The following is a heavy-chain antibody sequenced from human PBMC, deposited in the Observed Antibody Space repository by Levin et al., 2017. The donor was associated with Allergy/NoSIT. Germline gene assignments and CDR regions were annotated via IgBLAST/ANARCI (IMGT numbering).Heavy chain of an antibody. CDR1: GYTFSNYA. CDR2: KSAYNGAT. CDR3: ARDYHDNRGYYTGAY. Sequence: ASVKVSCKASGYTFSNYAIIWVRQAPGQGLEWMGWKSAYNGATDYAQKFQGRLSVTIDTSTSTAYMELRDLRSDDTAVYFCARDYHDNRGYYTGAYWGQGTLVTVSS. J-gene: IGHJ4*02. D-gene: IGHD3-22*01. V-gene: IGHV1-18*01.